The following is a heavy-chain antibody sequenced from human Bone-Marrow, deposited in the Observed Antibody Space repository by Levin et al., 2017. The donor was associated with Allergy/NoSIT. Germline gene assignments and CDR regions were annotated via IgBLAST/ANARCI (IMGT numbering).Heavy chain of an antibody. CDR2: IGIAGDT. J-gene: IGHJ3*02. Sequence: PSETLSLTCAASGFIFSRYDMHWVRQGTGKGLEWVSGIGIAGDTHYPGSVKGRFTIFRENDKNSLYLQMNSLRAGDTDVYYCVRDLYNHGTGDDWDIWGQGTLVTVS. V-gene: IGHV3-13*04. D-gene: IGHD1-7*01. CDR3: VRDLYNHGTGDDWDI. CDR1: GFIFSRYD.